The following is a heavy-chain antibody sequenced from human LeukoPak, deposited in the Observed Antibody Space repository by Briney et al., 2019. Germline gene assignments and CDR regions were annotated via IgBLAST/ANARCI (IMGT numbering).Heavy chain of an antibody. J-gene: IGHJ4*02. CDR3: AKGLRTSYYDTSGYYLCDY. D-gene: IGHD3-22*01. CDR2: ISGGGGNA. Sequence: GGSLRLSCAASGFTFSSYWMSWVRQAPGKGLEWVSTISGGGGNAYYADSVKGRFTISRDNSKNTLFLQMNSLRAEDTAVYYCAKGLRTSYYDTSGYYLCDYWGQGTLVTVSS. CDR1: GFTFSSYW. V-gene: IGHV3-23*01.